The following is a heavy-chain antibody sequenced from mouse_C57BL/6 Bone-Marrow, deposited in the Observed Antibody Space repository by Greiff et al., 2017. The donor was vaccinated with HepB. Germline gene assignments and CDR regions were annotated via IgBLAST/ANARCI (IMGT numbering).Heavy chain of an antibody. CDR2: FHPYNDDT. CDR3: SRRKGNYGGYFDV. J-gene: IGHJ1*03. CDR1: GYTFTTYP. Sequence: QVHVKQSGAELVKPGASVKMSCKASGYTFTTYPIEWMKQNHGKSLEWIGNFHPYNDDTKYNEKFKGKATLTVEKSSSTVYLELSRLTSDDSAVYYCSRRKGNYGGYFDVWGTGTTVTVSS. D-gene: IGHD2-1*01. V-gene: IGHV1-47*01.